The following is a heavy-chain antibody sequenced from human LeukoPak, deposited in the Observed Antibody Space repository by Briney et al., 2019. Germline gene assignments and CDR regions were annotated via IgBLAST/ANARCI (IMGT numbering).Heavy chain of an antibody. CDR2: IYHSGST. J-gene: IGHJ1*01. V-gene: IGHV4-30-2*01. CDR3: ARERPYFQH. Sequence: SETLSLTCTVSGGSISSGGYYWSWIRQPPEKGLEWIGYIYHSGSTYYNPSLKSRVTISVDTSKNQFSLKLSSVTAADTAVYYCARERPYFQHWGQGTLVTVSS. CDR1: GGSISSGGYY.